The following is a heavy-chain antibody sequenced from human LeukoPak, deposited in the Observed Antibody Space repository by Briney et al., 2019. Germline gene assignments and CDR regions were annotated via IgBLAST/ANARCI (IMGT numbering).Heavy chain of an antibody. Sequence: SETLSLTCTVSGGSISSYYWSWIRQPPGKGLEWIGYIYYSGSTNYNPSLKSRVTMSVDTSKNQFSLKLSSVTAADTAVYYCARDSRLHPAMVTNYFDYWGQGTLVTVSS. CDR1: GGSISSYY. CDR3: ARDSRLHPAMVTNYFDY. J-gene: IGHJ4*02. V-gene: IGHV4-59*12. CDR2: IYYSGST. D-gene: IGHD5-18*01.